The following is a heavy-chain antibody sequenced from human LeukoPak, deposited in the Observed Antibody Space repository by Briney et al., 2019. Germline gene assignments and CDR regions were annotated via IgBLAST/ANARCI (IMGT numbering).Heavy chain of an antibody. J-gene: IGHJ3*02. CDR3: AKSGSSIAAPKPSHDDFDI. CDR2: ISWNSGSI. CDR1: GFTFDDYA. V-gene: IGHV3-9*01. D-gene: IGHD6-6*01. Sequence: PGRSLRLSCAASGFTFDDYAMHWVRQAPGKGLEWVSGISWNSGSIGYADSVKGRFTISRDNAKNSLYLQMNSLRAEDTALYYCAKSGSSIAAPKPSHDDFDIWGQGTMVTVSS.